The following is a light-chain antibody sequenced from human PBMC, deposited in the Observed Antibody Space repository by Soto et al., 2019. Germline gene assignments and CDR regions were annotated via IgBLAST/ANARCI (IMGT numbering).Light chain of an antibody. J-gene: IGKJ1*01. Sequence: DIQMTQSPSSLSASVGDRVTTTCRASQSISSYLTWYQQKPGKAPNLLIYAASSLQSGVPSRFSGSGSGTDFTLTISSLQPEDFATYYCQQSYNTPRTFGQGTKVEVK. CDR3: QQSYNTPRT. V-gene: IGKV1-39*01. CDR2: AAS. CDR1: QSISSY.